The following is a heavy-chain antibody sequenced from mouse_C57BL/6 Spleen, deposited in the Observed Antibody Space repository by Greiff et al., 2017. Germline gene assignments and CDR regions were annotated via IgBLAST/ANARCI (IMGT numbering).Heavy chain of an antibody. CDR2: FDPSVSYT. J-gene: IGHJ2*01. CDR1: GYTFTSYW. CDR3: ARSDTLDY. V-gene: IGHV1-50*01. Sequence: QVQLQQPGAELVKPGASVKMSCKASGYTFTSYWMQWVKQRPGQGLEWIGEFDPSVSYTNYNQKFKGKATLTVDTSSSTAYMQLSSLTSEDSAVYYGARSDTLDYWGQGTTLTVSS.